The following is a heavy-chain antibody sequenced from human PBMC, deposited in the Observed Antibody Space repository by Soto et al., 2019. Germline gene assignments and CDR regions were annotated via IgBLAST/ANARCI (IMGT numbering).Heavy chain of an antibody. CDR1: GFTFSSYG. CDR3: MRASPSYNCWDYGIDV. Sequence: QVQLVESGGGVVQPGRSLRLSCAASGFTFSSYGMHWVRQAPGKGLEWVAVISYDGSNKYYADSVKGRFTISRDKSKHTLYMQMNSLRGEDTDVDYCMRASPSYNCWDYGIDVWAQGTTLNGS. D-gene: IGHD1-1*01. V-gene: IGHV3-30*03. CDR2: ISYDGSNK. J-gene: IGHJ6*01.